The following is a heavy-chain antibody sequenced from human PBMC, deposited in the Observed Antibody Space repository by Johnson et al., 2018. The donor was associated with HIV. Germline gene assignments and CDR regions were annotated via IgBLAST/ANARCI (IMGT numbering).Heavy chain of an antibody. D-gene: IGHD6-6*01. CDR2: ISYDGSNK. J-gene: IGHJ3*02. CDR3: ASGVTARAPVFM. V-gene: IGHV3-30*03. Sequence: QVQLVESGGGVVQPGRSLRLSCTASGFTFSSYWMSWVRQAPGKGLEWVTLISYDGSNKYYTNSVKGRFTISRDNSRNTIYLQMNILRPEDTAVYYCASGVTARAPVFMWGQGTMVTVSS. CDR1: GFTFSSYW.